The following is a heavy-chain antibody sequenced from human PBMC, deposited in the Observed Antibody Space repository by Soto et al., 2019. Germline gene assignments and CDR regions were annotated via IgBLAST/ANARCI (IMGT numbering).Heavy chain of an antibody. CDR2: IIPILGIA. CDR1: GGTFSSYT. D-gene: IGHD3-16*02. J-gene: IGHJ4*02. CDR3: ARGKYDYVWGSYRYEYYFDY. Sequence: QVQLVQSGAEVKKPGSSVKVSCKASGGTFSSYTISWVRQAPGQGLEWMGRIIPILGIANYAQKFQGRVTITAAKSTITAYMELSSLRSEDNAVYYCARGKYDYVWGSYRYEYYFDYWGQGTLVTVSS. V-gene: IGHV1-69*02.